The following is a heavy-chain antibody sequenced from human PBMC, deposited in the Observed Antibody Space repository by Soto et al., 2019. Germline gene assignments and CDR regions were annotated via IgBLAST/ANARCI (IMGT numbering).Heavy chain of an antibody. V-gene: IGHV4-61*03. J-gene: IGHJ4*02. CDR2: IYHTGST. Sequence: QVQLQELGPGLVKPSETLSLTCNVSGDSLNSGAYYWTWIRQSPGRGLEWIGHIYHTGSTNYNPSLGSRLTISLDTSKNHFSLTLRSVNAVDTGVYYCARSWGGDGYSHWGQGTLVTVSS. CDR3: ARSWGGDGYSH. CDR1: GDSLNSGAYY. D-gene: IGHD2-15*01.